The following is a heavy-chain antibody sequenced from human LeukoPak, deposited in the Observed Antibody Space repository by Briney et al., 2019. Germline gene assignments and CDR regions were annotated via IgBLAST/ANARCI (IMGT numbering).Heavy chain of an antibody. Sequence: SETLSLTCTVSGVSISSDDYFWGWIRQSPGKGLEWIGSIYYSGSTYYNPSLKSRVTISVDTSKNQFSLKLSSVTAADTAVYYCARNYGHYYYYMDVWGKGTTVTISS. J-gene: IGHJ6*03. CDR2: IYYSGST. V-gene: IGHV4-39*01. CDR3: ARNYGHYYYYMDV. CDR1: GVSISSDDYF. D-gene: IGHD1-7*01.